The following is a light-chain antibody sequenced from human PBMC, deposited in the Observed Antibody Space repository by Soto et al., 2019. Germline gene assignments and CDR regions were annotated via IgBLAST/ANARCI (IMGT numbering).Light chain of an antibody. J-gene: IGKJ5*01. CDR2: TTS. CDR3: QHYGAAART. Sequence: GTLSCCQVKRAKLYCRGSQSVCSLYSAWYQQTPGRAPRLLIYTTSTMATGIPDRFSSSGSGRDFTLTISRLEHEDSAVYHCQHYGAAARTFGQGTRLEIK. V-gene: IGKV3-20*01. CDR1: QSVCSLY.